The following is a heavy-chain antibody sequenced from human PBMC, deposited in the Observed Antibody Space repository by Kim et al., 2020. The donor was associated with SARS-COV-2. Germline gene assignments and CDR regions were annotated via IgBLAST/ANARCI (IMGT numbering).Heavy chain of an antibody. D-gene: IGHD6-6*01. J-gene: IGHJ6*02. CDR3: AKDPYSSSSRFYAMDV. Sequence: GGSLRLSCAASRFTFSAYAMNWVRQAPGKGLEWVSTIIGSGNSTYYADSVKGRFTISRDNSKNTLYLQMHSLRAEDTAVYYCAKDPYSSSSRFYAMDVWGQGTTVTVSS. CDR2: IIGSGNST. V-gene: IGHV3-23*01. CDR1: RFTFSAYA.